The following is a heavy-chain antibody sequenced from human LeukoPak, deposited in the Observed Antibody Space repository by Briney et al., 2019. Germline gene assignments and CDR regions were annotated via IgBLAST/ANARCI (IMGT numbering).Heavy chain of an antibody. V-gene: IGHV6-1*01. D-gene: IGHD6-19*01. CDR1: GDSVSSNSAA. Sequence: SQTLSLTCAISGDSVSSNSAAWSWIRQSPSRGLEWLGSTYYRSKWYNDYALSVKSRIIINPDTSKNQFSMQLNSVTPEDTAVYYCAKLGDSSTWGQGTLVTVSS. CDR3: AKLGDSST. CDR2: TYYRSKWYN. J-gene: IGHJ5*02.